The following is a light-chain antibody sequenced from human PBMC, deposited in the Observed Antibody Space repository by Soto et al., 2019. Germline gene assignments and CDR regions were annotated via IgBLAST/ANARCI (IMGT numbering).Light chain of an antibody. V-gene: IGKV3-20*01. CDR2: GAS. Sequence: EIVLTQSPGTLSLSPGERATLSCRASQSVSSRYLAWYQQKPGQAPRLLIYGASSRATGIPDRFSGSGSGTDFTLTISRLEPEDFAVYYSQRYGSSHPITFGQGTRLEIK. J-gene: IGKJ5*01. CDR3: QRYGSSHPIT. CDR1: QSVSSRY.